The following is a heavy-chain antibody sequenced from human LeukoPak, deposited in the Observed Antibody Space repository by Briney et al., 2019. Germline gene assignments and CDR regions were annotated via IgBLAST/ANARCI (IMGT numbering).Heavy chain of an antibody. D-gene: IGHD3-3*01. CDR2: ISSSSSTI. J-gene: IGHJ6*03. V-gene: IGHV3-48*04. Sequence: GGSLRLSCAASGFTFSSYSMNWVRQAPGKGLEWVSYISSSSSTIYYADSVKGRFTISRDNAKNSLYLQMNSLRAEDTAVYYCARDRDYDFWSGYYLGHYCYYYMDVWGKGTTVTVSS. CDR3: ARDRDYDFWSGYYLGHYCYYYMDV. CDR1: GFTFSSYS.